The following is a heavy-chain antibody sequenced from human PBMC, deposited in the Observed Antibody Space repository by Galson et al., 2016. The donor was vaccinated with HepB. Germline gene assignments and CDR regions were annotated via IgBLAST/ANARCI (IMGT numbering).Heavy chain of an antibody. CDR1: SISSSDW. Sequence: SISSSDWWTWVRQPPGQGLEWIGEVFHSGTTNYNPSLKSRVTISVDTSKNQFTLKMTSVTAADTAVYYCASQPCSSTSCHDQSFDFWGQGTLVTVSS. J-gene: IGHJ4*02. CDR3: ASQPCSSTSCHDQSFDF. CDR2: VFHSGTT. V-gene: IGHV4-4*02. D-gene: IGHD2-2*01.